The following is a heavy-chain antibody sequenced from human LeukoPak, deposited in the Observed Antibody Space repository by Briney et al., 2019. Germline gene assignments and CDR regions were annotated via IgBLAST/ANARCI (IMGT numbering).Heavy chain of an antibody. D-gene: IGHD1-26*01. Sequence: GSLRLSCAASGFTFSGSAMHWVRQAPGKGLEWVSVISGSGGTTYYTDSVKGRFTISRDNSKNTLYLQMNSLRAEDTAIYYCAKSIIVGATPPYFDYWGQGTLVTVSS. V-gene: IGHV3-23*01. CDR3: AKSIIVGATPPYFDY. CDR2: ISGSGGTT. J-gene: IGHJ4*02. CDR1: GFTFSGSA.